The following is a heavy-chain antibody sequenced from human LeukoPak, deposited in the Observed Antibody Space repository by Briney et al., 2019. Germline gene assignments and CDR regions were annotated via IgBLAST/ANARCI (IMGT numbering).Heavy chain of an antibody. Sequence: PSETLSLTCTVSGGSIDRSNYYWAWIRQPPGKGLEWIGSVFYSGNTYLNPSLKSRVTISIDTSKSQFSLKLNFVTATDTAVYYCARASDYYDVSGYVYFDYWGQGTLVTVSS. CDR2: VFYSGNT. CDR1: GGSIDRSNYY. V-gene: IGHV4-39*02. J-gene: IGHJ4*02. D-gene: IGHD3-22*01. CDR3: ARASDYYDVSGYVYFDY.